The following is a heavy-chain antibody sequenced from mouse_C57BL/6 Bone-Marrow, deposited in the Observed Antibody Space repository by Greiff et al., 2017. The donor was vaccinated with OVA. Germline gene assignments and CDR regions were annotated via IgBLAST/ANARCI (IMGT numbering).Heavy chain of an antibody. J-gene: IGHJ4*01. CDR3: ARQDYDEGGIIYYAMDY. D-gene: IGHD2-4*01. V-gene: IGHV5-6*01. CDR2: ISSGGSYA. Sequence: EVQVVESGGDLVKPGGSLKLSCAASGFTFSSYGMSWVRQTPDKRLEWVATISSGGSYAYYPDSVKGRFTISRDNAKNTLYLQMSSLKSEDTAMYYCARQDYDEGGIIYYAMDYWGQGTSVTVSS. CDR1: GFTFSSYG.